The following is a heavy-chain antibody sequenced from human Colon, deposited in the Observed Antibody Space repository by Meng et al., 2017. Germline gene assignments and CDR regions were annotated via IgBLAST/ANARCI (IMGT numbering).Heavy chain of an antibody. CDR3: ARSDWFDP. V-gene: IGHV3-74*01. J-gene: IGHJ5*02. CDR2: SKYDGTLT. Sequence: GESLKISCAASGFALSSAWMHWVRQVPGEGLVWVARSKYDGTLTYYADSVKGRFTISRDNAKNMLYLQMSSLKAEDTAVYYCARSDWFDPWGQGAPVTVSS. CDR1: GFALSSAW.